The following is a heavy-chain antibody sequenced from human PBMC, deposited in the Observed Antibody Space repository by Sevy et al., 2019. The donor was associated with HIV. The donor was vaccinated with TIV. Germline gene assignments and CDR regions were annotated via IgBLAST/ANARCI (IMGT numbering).Heavy chain of an antibody. CDR2: MSYDGSTR. Sequence: GGSLRLSCAASAFSISPYAFHWVRQAPGKGLEWVALMSYDGSTRYYADSAKGRFAISKDNSKNTLYLQMNSLRIEDTAIYYCARDAGYSTGWYAGYWGQGTLVTVSS. J-gene: IGHJ4*02. CDR3: ARDAGYSTGWYAGY. V-gene: IGHV3-30*09. D-gene: IGHD6-19*01. CDR1: AFSISPYA.